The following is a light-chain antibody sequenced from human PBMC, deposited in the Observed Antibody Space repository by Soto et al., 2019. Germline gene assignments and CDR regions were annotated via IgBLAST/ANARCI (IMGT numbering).Light chain of an antibody. CDR3: QQRSNWPTIT. CDR2: DAS. V-gene: IGKV3-11*01. CDR1: QSVSSY. Sequence: EIVLTQSPANLSLSKGERATLSCRASQSVSSYLAWYQQKPGQAPRLLIYDASNRATGIPARFSGSGCGTDFSLPISSLETDDFVVYYCQQRSNWPTITFGQGTLLENK. J-gene: IGKJ5*01.